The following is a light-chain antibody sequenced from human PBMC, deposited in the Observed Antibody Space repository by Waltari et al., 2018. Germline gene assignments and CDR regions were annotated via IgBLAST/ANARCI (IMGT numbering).Light chain of an antibody. CDR3: CSYATRNTPVA. J-gene: IGLJ2*01. CDR1: SRDVGNYAF. Sequence: QSALTQPAPVSGPPGPSITISCTGRSRDVGNYAFVSCYQQYPGKAPKVIIYEVNKRPSGVSDRFSGSKSGNTASLTISGLQPEDEADYHCCSYATRNTPVAFGGGTKVTLL. CDR2: EVN. V-gene: IGLV2-23*02.